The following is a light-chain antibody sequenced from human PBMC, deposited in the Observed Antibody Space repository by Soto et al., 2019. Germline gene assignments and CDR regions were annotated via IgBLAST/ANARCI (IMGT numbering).Light chain of an antibody. CDR1: SSNIGAAYD. V-gene: IGLV1-40*01. Sequence: SVATLPPSLAWTLGPRVTISCPVASSNIGAAYDVHWYPLRPGTAPKLLIFGNINRPSEVPDGCSGSKSGTSASQAITGLQAEDEGDYYCQSYDSTLSARYVFGTGRKGTVL. CDR3: QSYDSTLSARYV. J-gene: IGLJ1*01. CDR2: GNI.